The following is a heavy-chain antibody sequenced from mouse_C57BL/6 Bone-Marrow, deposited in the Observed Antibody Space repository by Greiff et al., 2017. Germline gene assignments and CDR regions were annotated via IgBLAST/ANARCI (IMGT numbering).Heavy chain of an antibody. CDR2: ISSGGSYT. J-gene: IGHJ3*01. CDR1: GFTFSSYG. V-gene: IGHV5-6*01. D-gene: IGHD1-1*01. Sequence: VQLKESGGDLVKPGGSLKLSCAASGFTFSSYGMSWVRQTPDKRLEWVATISSGGSYTYYPDSVKGRFTISRDNAKNTLYLQMSSLKSEDTAMYYCARHPTGAYWGQGTLVTVSA. CDR3: ARHPTGAY.